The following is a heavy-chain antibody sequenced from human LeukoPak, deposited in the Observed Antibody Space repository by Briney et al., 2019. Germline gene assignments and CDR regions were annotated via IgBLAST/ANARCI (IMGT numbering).Heavy chain of an antibody. J-gene: IGHJ4*02. CDR1: GGSISSSSYY. V-gene: IGHV4-39*07. D-gene: IGHD3-22*01. Sequence: SETLSLTCTVSGGSISSSSYYWGWIRQPPGKGLEWIGSIYYSGSTYYNPSLKSRVTISVDTSKNQFSLKLSSVAAADTAVYYCARDRYYYDSSARYFDYWGQGTLVTVSS. CDR2: IYYSGST. CDR3: ARDRYYYDSSARYFDY.